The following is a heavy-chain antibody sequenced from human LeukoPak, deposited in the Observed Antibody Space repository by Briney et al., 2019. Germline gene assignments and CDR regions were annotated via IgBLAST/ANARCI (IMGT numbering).Heavy chain of an antibody. Sequence: GSLRLSCAASGFIFSSYSMNWVRQAPGKGLEWVSSISSSSSYVYYADSVKGRFTISRDNTKNSLYLQMNSLRAEDTAVYYCARGSSGWYHYWGQGTLVTVSS. CDR3: ARGSSGWYHY. D-gene: IGHD6-19*01. V-gene: IGHV3-21*01. CDR1: GFIFSSYS. J-gene: IGHJ4*02. CDR2: ISSSSSYV.